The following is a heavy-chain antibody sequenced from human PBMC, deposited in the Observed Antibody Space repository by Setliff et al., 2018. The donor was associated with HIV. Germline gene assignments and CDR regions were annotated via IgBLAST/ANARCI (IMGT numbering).Heavy chain of an antibody. CDR3: AKGQDGLRYNWFDP. CDR1: GFTFSNYA. Sequence: PVGSLRLSCAASGFTFSNYAMSWVRQAPGKGLEWVSAIYGSSGSTNYADSVKGRFTISRDNSKNMSYLQMNSLRAEDTAVYYCAKGQDGLRYNWFDPWGHGTLVTVSS. CDR2: IYGSSGST. J-gene: IGHJ5*02. V-gene: IGHV3-23*01.